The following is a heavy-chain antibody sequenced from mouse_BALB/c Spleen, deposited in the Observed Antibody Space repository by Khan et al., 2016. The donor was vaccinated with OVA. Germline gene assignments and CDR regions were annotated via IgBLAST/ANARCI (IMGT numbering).Heavy chain of an antibody. J-gene: IGHJ3*01. V-gene: IGHV1S29*02. CDR2: IDPFSGGT. Sequence: EVQLQQSGPELTKPGASVKISCRASGYTFTTYYIHWMMQSHGKSLEWIGYIDPFSGGTTYNQKFKGKATLTADKSSSTAYIQLSNLTSEDSAVYYCAEHCYVDRFAYWGQGTVVTVSA. CDR1: GYTFTTYY. D-gene: IGHD2-12*01. CDR3: AEHCYVDRFAY.